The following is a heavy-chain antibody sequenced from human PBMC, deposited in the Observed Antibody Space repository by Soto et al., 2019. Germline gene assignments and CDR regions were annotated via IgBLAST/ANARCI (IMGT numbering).Heavy chain of an antibody. V-gene: IGHV3-30*18. J-gene: IGHJ4*02. D-gene: IGHD2-2*01. Sequence: GGSLRLSCAASGFTFSSYGMHWVRQAPGKGLEWVAVISYDGSNKYYADSVKGRFTISRDNSKNTLYLQMNSLRAEDTAVYYCAKDSSVVPPFFDYWGQGTLVTVSS. CDR2: ISYDGSNK. CDR3: AKDSSVVPPFFDY. CDR1: GFTFSSYG.